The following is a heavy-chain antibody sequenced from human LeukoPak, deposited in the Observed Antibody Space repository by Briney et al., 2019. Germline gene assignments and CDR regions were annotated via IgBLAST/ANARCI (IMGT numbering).Heavy chain of an antibody. V-gene: IGHV1-2*06. Sequence: ASVKVSCKASGYTFTGYYMHWVRQAPGQGLEWMGRINPNSGGTNYAQKFQGRVTMTRDASISTAYMELSRLRSDDTAVYYCARDLEPERTYYDFWSGYYMGYWGQGTLVTVFS. CDR3: ARDLEPERTYYDFWSGYYMGY. CDR1: GYTFTGYY. D-gene: IGHD3-3*01. J-gene: IGHJ4*02. CDR2: INPNSGGT.